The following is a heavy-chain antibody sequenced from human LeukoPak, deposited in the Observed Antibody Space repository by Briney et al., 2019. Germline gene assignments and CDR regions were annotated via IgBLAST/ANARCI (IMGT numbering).Heavy chain of an antibody. D-gene: IGHD3-10*01. Sequence: GASVKVSCKASGYGLTSHDINWVRQAAGQGLEWMGWMNPNSGDTGYAQKFQDRVTMTRDTSINTVYMELNSLTSEDTAVYYCARDLFGSRSSGFDPWGQGTLVSVSS. CDR1: GYGLTSHD. J-gene: IGHJ5*02. V-gene: IGHV1-8*01. CDR3: ARDLFGSRSSGFDP. CDR2: MNPNSGDT.